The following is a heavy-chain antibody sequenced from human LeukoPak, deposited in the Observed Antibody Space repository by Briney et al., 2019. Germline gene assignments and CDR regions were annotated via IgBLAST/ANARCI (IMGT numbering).Heavy chain of an antibody. D-gene: IGHD2-2*01. J-gene: IGHJ6*02. CDR2: IKSKTDGGTT. V-gene: IGHV3-15*01. CDR3: TTDKVVPAAMNGMDV. CDR1: GFTFSNAW. Sequence: GGSLRLSCAASGFTFSNAWVSWVRQAPGKGLEWVGRIKSKTDGGTTDYAAPVKGRFTISRDDSKNTLYLQMNSLKTEDTAVYYCTTDKVVPAAMNGMDVWGQGTTVTVSS.